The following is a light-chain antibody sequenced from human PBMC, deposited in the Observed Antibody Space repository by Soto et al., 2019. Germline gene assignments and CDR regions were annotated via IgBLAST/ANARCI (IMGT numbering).Light chain of an antibody. CDR2: EVY. CDR1: DSDVGGYNF. V-gene: IGLV2-8*01. CDR3: SSYGASENFGV. Sequence: QSVLTQPPSASGSPGQSVTISCTGTDSDVGGYNFVSWYQQHPGRAPKLMIYEVYQRPSGVPDRFSGSKSGNTASLTVPGLQAGDEANFFCSSYGASENFGVFGGGTKLTVL. J-gene: IGLJ3*02.